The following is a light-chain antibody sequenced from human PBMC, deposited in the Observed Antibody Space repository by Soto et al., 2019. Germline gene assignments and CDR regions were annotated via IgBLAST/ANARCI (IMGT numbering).Light chain of an antibody. Sequence: QSALTQPASVSGSPGQTITISCTGSSSDVGGYNYVSWYQQHPGKAPKLMIYEVNNRPSGVSNRFSGSKSGNTASLTISGPQAEDEADYYCSSYTSSSTQVLGGGTKVTVL. CDR1: SSDVGGYNY. J-gene: IGLJ3*02. CDR3: SSYTSSSTQV. V-gene: IGLV2-14*01. CDR2: EVN.